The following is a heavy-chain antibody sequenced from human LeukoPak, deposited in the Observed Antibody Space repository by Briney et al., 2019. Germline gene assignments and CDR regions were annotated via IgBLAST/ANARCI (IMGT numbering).Heavy chain of an antibody. CDR2: IRSDGSNR. Sequence: GGSLRLSCAASGVTIRSYGVHWVRQAPGKGLEWLAYIRSDGSNRYYADSVKGRFTISRDNSKNTLYLQMNSLRAEDTAVHYCATLAAGSLDYWGQGTLVTVAS. D-gene: IGHD3-10*01. CDR3: ATLAAGSLDY. CDR1: GVTIRSYG. V-gene: IGHV3-30*02. J-gene: IGHJ4*02.